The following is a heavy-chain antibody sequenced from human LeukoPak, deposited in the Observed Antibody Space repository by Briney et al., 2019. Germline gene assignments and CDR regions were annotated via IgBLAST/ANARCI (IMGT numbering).Heavy chain of an antibody. J-gene: IGHJ6*03. D-gene: IGHD2-2*01. V-gene: IGHV3-11*04. CDR2: ISSSGSTI. CDR1: GFTFSDYY. CDR3: ARDAKDCSSTSCHDYYYYYMDV. Sequence: GGSLRLSCAASGFTFSDYYMSWIRQAPGKGLEWVSYISSSGSTIYYADSGKGRFTISRDNAKNSLYLQMNSLRAEDTAVYYCARDAKDCSSTSCHDYYYYYMDVWGKGTTVTVSS.